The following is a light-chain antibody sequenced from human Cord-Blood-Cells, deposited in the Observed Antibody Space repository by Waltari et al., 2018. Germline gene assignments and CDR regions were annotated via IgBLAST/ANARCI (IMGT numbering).Light chain of an antibody. J-gene: IGLJ3*02. V-gene: IGLV1-47*01. CDR2: RNN. Sequence: QSVLTQPPSASGTPRQRVTISCSGSSSNIGSNYVSWYQQLPGTAPKLLIYRNNQRPSGVPDRFSGSKSGTSASLAISGLRSEDEADYYCAAWDDSLSGWVFGGGTKLTVL. CDR1: SSNIGSNY. CDR3: AAWDDSLSGWV.